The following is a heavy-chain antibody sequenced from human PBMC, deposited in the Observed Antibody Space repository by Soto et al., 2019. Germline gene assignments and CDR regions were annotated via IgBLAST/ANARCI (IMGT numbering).Heavy chain of an antibody. CDR3: ASILTGWNHLGY. Sequence: QVQLKQWGAGLLKPSETLSLTCAVYGGSFTSYYWSWIRQPPGQGMEWIGEIHHSGITIYNPSLKSRVTISIDMSKNQFSLNLRSVTAAETGVYYCASILTGWNHLGYWGQGTPVTVSS. V-gene: IGHV4-34*01. CDR2: IHHSGIT. D-gene: IGHD3-9*01. CDR1: GGSFTSYY. J-gene: IGHJ4*02.